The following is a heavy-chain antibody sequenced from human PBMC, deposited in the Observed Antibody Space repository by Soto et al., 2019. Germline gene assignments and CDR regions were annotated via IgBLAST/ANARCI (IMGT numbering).Heavy chain of an antibody. V-gene: IGHV5-51*01. J-gene: IGHJ5*02. D-gene: IGHD4-17*01. CDR2: IYPGNSDA. Sequence: GESLKISCQASGYNFATYWIAWVRQMPGKGLEYVGIIYPGNSDARYSPSFQGQVTFSADKSISTAYLHWSSLKASDTAMYYCARHGFYGDYASNYFDPWGQGTLVTVSS. CDR1: GYNFATYW. CDR3: ARHGFYGDYASNYFDP.